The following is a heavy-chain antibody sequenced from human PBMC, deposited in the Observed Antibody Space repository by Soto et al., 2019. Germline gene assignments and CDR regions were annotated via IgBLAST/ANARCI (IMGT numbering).Heavy chain of an antibody. V-gene: IGHV4-39*07. D-gene: IGHD2-8*01. Sequence: ASETLSLTCTVSGGSISSSSYYWGWIRQPPGKGLEWIGSIFYSGSTYYNPSLKSRVTISVDTSKSQFSLNLSSVTAADTAVYYCSRAGPGFCTNGACWFDPWGQGTLVTVSS. J-gene: IGHJ5*02. CDR3: SRAGPGFCTNGACWFDP. CDR1: GGSISSSSYY. CDR2: IFYSGST.